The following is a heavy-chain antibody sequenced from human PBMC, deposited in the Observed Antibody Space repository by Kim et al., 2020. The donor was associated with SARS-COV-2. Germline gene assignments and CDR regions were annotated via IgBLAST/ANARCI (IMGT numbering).Heavy chain of an antibody. V-gene: IGHV4-59*13. CDR1: GASISRYY. Sequence: SETLSLTCTVSGASISRYYWSWIRQPPGRGLEWIGYIYNSGSTIYNPSLKSRVTISLDTSKNHFSLKLTSVTAADTAVYFCPKSLDYSSYMDVWGKGTT. CDR3: PKSLDYSSYMDV. J-gene: IGHJ6*03. CDR2: IYNSGST.